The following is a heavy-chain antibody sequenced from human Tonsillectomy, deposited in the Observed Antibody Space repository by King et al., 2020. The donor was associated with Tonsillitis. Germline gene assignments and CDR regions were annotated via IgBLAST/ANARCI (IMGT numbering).Heavy chain of an antibody. J-gene: IGHJ4*02. Sequence: VQLVESGGGVVQPGRSLRLSCAASGFTFSSFGMHWVRQAPGKGLEWVAIISYDGLRTYYAESVKGRFTISRDTSKKTLYLQMKSLKTEDTAVYYCARDFMGWFWSASGYWGQGTLVTVSS. V-gene: IGHV3-30*03. D-gene: IGHD3-3*01. CDR2: ISYDGLRT. CDR3: ARDFMGWFWSASGY. CDR1: GFTFSSFG.